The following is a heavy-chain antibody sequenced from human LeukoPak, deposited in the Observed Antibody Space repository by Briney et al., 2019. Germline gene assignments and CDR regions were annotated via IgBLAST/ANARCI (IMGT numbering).Heavy chain of an antibody. CDR1: GFTFSSYV. CDR2: ISYDGSNK. V-gene: IGHV3-30*18. D-gene: IGHD4-17*01. Sequence: GGSLRLSCAASGFTFSSYVMHWVRQAPGKGLEWVAVISYDGSNKYYADSVKGRFTISRDNSKNTLYLQMNSLRAEDTAVYYCAKDPNDYGDRDYYYYGMDVWGQGTTVTVSS. CDR3: AKDPNDYGDRDYYYYGMDV. J-gene: IGHJ6*02.